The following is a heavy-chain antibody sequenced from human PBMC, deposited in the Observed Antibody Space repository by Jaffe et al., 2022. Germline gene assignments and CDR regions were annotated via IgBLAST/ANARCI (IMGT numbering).Heavy chain of an antibody. Sequence: EVQLVESGGGLVQPGGSLRLSCAASGFTFSSYEMNWVRQAPGKGLEWVSYISSSGSTIYYADSVKGRFTISRDNAKNSLYLQMNSLRAEDTAVYYCAREHGALYDSSGYYYYYYYMDVWGKGTTVTVSS. D-gene: IGHD3-22*01. CDR3: AREHGALYDSSGYYYYYYYMDV. J-gene: IGHJ6*03. CDR2: ISSSGSTI. V-gene: IGHV3-48*03. CDR1: GFTFSSYE.